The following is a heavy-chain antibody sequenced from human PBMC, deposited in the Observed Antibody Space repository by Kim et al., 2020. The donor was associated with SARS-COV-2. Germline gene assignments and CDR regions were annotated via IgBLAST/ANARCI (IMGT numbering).Heavy chain of an antibody. CDR1: GFTFSSYA. D-gene: IGHD6-13*01. J-gene: IGHJ6*02. CDR2: ISYDGSNK. CDR3: ARLRGPGIAAAGLGYYYGMDV. Sequence: GGSLRLSCAASGFTFSSYAMHWVRQAPGKGLEWVAVISYDGSNKYYADSVKGRFTISRDNSKNTLYLQMNSLRAEDTAVYYCARLRGPGIAAAGLGYYYGMDVWGQGTTVTVSS. V-gene: IGHV3-30-3*01.